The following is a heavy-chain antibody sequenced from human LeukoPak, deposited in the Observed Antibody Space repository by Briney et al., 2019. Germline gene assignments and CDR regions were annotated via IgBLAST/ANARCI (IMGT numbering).Heavy chain of an antibody. J-gene: IGHJ4*02. D-gene: IGHD2-15*01. CDR2: INLNSDGP. CDR3: ARSKRYCRGGSCS. CDR1: GYTFTGYY. V-gene: IGHV1-2*02. Sequence: ASGKVSCKTSGYTFTGYYIDWVRQAPGQGLEWMGWINLNSDGPSYAQRFQGRVTMTRDTSISTAYMELSRLTSDDTALYYCARSKRYCRGGSCSGGQGPLVTV.